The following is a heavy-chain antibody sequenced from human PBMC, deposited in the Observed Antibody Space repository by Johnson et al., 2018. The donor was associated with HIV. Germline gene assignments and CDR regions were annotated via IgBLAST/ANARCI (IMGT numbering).Heavy chain of an antibody. Sequence: VQLLESGGGVVQPGRSLRLSCAASGFTFSSYGMHWVRQAPGKGLEWVAVISYDGSNKYYVVSVKGRFTISRDNAKNSLYVQMNGLRAEDSALYYCARATFYYDPSGYLTRPRAFDIWGQGTKVTVSS. CDR3: ARATFYYDPSGYLTRPRAFDI. CDR2: ISYDGSNK. V-gene: IGHV3-30*03. D-gene: IGHD3-22*01. CDR1: GFTFSSYG. J-gene: IGHJ3*02.